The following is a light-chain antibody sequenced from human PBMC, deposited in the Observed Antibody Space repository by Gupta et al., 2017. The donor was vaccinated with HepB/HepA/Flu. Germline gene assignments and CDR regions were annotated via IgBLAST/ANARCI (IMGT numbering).Light chain of an antibody. V-gene: IGKV2-28*01. J-gene: IGKJ5*01. CDR3: MQALQTPT. Sequence: DIVMTQSPLSLPVTPGEPASISCRSSQSLLHTNGYNYLDWYLQKPGQSPQLLIYLGSNRAAGVPDRCSGSGSGKDFTLKSSRVEAEDVGVYYCMQALQTPTFGQGTRLEIK. CDR2: LGS. CDR1: QSLLHTNGYNY.